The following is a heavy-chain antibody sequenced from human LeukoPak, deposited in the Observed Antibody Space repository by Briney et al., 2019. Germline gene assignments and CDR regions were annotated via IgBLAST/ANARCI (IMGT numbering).Heavy chain of an antibody. Sequence: ASVKVSCKASGGTFSSHAISWVRQAPGQGLEWMGGIIPIFGTANYAQKFQGRVTITADESTSTAYMELSSLRSEDTAVYYCARIVVVPAAIPKYYYGMDVWGQGTTVTVSS. D-gene: IGHD2-2*01. CDR3: ARIVVVPAAIPKYYYGMDV. CDR1: GGTFSSHA. J-gene: IGHJ6*02. CDR2: IIPIFGTA. V-gene: IGHV1-69*13.